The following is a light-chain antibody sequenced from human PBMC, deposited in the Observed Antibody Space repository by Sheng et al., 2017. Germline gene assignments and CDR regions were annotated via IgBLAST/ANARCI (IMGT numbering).Light chain of an antibody. CDR2: GAS. V-gene: IGKV3-15*01. Sequence: DIVMTQSPATLSVSPGERATLSCRASQNIRTNLAWFQQRPGQAPRLLMYGASTRAAGIPARFRGGGSGTEFTLTISSLQSEDFAVYFCQQFHSWPPWTFGRGTTVDIK. CDR3: QQFHSWPPWT. J-gene: IGKJ1*01. CDR1: QNIRTN.